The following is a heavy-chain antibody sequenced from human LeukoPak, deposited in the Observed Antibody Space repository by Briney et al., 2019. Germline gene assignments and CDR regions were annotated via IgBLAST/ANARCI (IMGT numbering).Heavy chain of an antibody. Sequence: SQTLSLTCAISGDSVSSSTAAWNWIRQSPSRGLEWLGRTFYRSNIWYNDCALSVRGRITINADTSKNQFSLQLTSVTPDDTAVYYCARDVGTVTPFEYWGQGTLVTVSS. CDR1: GDSVSSSTAA. J-gene: IGHJ4*02. CDR2: TFYRSNIWYN. D-gene: IGHD4-17*01. V-gene: IGHV6-1*01. CDR3: ARDVGTVTPFEY.